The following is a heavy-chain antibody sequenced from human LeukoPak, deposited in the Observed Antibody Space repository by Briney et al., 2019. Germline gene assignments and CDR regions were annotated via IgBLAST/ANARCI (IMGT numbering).Heavy chain of an antibody. V-gene: IGHV1-18*01. CDR2: ISPYNGNT. D-gene: IGHD2-15*01. CDR3: ARDPCTGGSCHDAFDM. Sequence: ASVKVSCKASGYTFIRYGISWVRQAPGQGLEWMGWISPYNGNTNYAQRLQGRVTMTTDTSTGTAYMELRSLRYDDTAVYYCARDPCTGGSCHDAFDMWGQGTMVTVSS. CDR1: GYTFIRYG. J-gene: IGHJ3*02.